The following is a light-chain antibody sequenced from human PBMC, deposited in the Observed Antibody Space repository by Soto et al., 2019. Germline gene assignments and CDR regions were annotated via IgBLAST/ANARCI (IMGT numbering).Light chain of an antibody. Sequence: EIVLTQSPGTLSLSPGERATLSCRASQSISSSYLAWYQQKPGQAPRLLIYGASIRATGIPDRFSGSGSGPDFTLTSSRLEPEYFAVYYCQQYGSSPPLTFGGGTKVEIK. CDR2: GAS. V-gene: IGKV3-20*01. CDR1: QSISSSY. J-gene: IGKJ4*01. CDR3: QQYGSSPPLT.